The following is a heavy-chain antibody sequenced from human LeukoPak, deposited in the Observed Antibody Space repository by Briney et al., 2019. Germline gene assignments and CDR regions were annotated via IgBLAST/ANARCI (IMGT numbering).Heavy chain of an antibody. D-gene: IGHD6-13*01. Sequence: LTGGSLRLSCAASGFIFSSFKMNWVRQAPGKGLEWVSGISGSGGSTYYADSVKGRFTISRDNSKNTLYLQMNSLRAEDTAIYYCAKSPGIAATDNFDFWGQGTLVTVSS. V-gene: IGHV3-23*01. CDR1: GFIFSSFK. CDR3: AKSPGIAATDNFDF. CDR2: ISGSGGST. J-gene: IGHJ4*02.